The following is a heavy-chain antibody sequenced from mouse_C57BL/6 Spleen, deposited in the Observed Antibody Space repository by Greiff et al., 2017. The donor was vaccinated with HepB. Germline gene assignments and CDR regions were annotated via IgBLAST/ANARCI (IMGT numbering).Heavy chain of an antibody. Sequence: EVKVVESGGGLVQPGGSLKLSCAASGFTFSDYYMYWVRQTPEKRLEWVAYISNGGGRTYYPDTVKGRFTISRENAKNTLYLQMSRLTAEDTAMYYCARRGGNYWYFDVWGTGTTVTVSS. CDR1: GFTFSDYY. V-gene: IGHV5-12*01. J-gene: IGHJ1*03. D-gene: IGHD2-1*01. CDR2: ISNGGGRT. CDR3: ARRGGNYWYFDV.